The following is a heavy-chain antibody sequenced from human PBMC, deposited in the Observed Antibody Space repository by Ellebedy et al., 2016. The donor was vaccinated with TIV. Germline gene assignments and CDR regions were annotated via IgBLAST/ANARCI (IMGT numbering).Heavy chain of an antibody. V-gene: IGHV3-7*01. CDR1: GFTFSDFY. CDR3: VRWGEF. D-gene: IGHD3-16*01. J-gene: IGHJ4*02. CDR2: IKEDGSEA. Sequence: PGGSLRLSCAGSGFTFSDFYMSWVRQAPGKGMEWVAKIKEDGSEAYYGDSVKGRFTISRDNAKSTLYLQMNSLRVEDTAVYYCVRWGEFWGQGTLVTVSS.